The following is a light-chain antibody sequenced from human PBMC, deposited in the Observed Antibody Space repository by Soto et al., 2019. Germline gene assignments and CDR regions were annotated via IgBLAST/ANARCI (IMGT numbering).Light chain of an antibody. CDR1: SSDVGGYNY. J-gene: IGLJ3*02. V-gene: IGLV2-11*01. Sequence: QSALTQPRSVSGSPGQSVTISCTGTSSDVGGYNYVSWYQQHPGKAPKLVIYDVSKRPSGVPDRFSGSKSGNTASLTVSGFQAEDEADYSCCSYAGSYTQWVFGGGTKLTVL. CDR2: DVS. CDR3: CSYAGSYTQWV.